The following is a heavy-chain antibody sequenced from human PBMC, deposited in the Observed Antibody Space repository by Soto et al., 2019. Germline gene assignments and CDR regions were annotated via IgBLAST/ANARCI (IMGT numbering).Heavy chain of an antibody. Sequence: PGGSLRLSCAASGFTFSSYSMNWVRQAPGKGLEWVSSISSSSSYIYYADSVKGRFTFSSDNATNSLYLQMNSLGAEATAVYYCARDSDVLDVWGQGTLVTVSS. D-gene: IGHD3-10*01. V-gene: IGHV3-21*01. CDR3: ARDSDVLDV. CDR1: GFTFSSYS. CDR2: ISSSSSYI. J-gene: IGHJ5*02.